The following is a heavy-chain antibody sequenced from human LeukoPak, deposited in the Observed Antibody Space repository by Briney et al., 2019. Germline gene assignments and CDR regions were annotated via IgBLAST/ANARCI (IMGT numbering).Heavy chain of an antibody. V-gene: IGHV4-59*01. D-gene: IGHD6-13*01. CDR3: ARGTSWYAEDY. J-gene: IGHJ4*02. CDR2: IYYSGST. Sequence: PSENLSLTCTVSRGSISRYSWSWIRQPPGKGLEWIGYIYYSGSTNYNPSLKSRVTISVDTSKDQFSLKLRSVTAADTAVYYCARGTSWYAEDYWGQGTLVTVSS. CDR1: RGSISRYS.